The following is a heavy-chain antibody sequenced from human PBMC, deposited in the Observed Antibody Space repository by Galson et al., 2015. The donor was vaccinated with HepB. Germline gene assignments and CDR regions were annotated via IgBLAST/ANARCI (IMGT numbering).Heavy chain of an antibody. CDR3: VREEGAINC. Sequence: CAISGDSVSSNTVAWGWVRLSPSRGLEWLGRAYYRSKWYNDYAVSVKSRITINPDTSKNQFALHLNSVTPEDTAVYYGVREEGAINCWGQGTLVTVSS. CDR2: AYYRSKWYN. D-gene: IGHD1-26*01. CDR1: GDSVSSNTVA. J-gene: IGHJ4*02. V-gene: IGHV6-1*01.